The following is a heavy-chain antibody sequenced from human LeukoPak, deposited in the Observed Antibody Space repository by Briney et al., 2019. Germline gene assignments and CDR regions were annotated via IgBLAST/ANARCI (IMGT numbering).Heavy chain of an antibody. Sequence: ASVKVSCKASGYTFTSYAMHWVRQAPGQRLEWMGWINAGNGNTKYSQKFQGRVTITRDTSASTAYMELSSLRSEDTAVYYCARRVPYYDSSGVYFDYRGQGTLVTVSS. CDR1: GYTFTSYA. V-gene: IGHV1-3*01. D-gene: IGHD3-22*01. CDR3: ARRVPYYDSSGVYFDY. J-gene: IGHJ4*02. CDR2: INAGNGNT.